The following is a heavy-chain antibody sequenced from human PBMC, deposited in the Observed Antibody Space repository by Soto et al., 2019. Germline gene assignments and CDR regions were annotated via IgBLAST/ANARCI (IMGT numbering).Heavy chain of an antibody. V-gene: IGHV3-23*01. Sequence: EVQLLESGGGLVQPGGSLRLSCAASEFTFSSNAMHWVRQAPGKGLEWVSGITGSGSTIFYADSVKGRFTISRDNFKNTLSLHMSSLRAEDTAIYYCAKAFTAYLSSWFHLWGQGTLVTVSS. CDR2: ITGSGSTI. CDR3: AKAFTAYLSSWFHL. D-gene: IGHD6-13*01. J-gene: IGHJ5*02. CDR1: EFTFSSNA.